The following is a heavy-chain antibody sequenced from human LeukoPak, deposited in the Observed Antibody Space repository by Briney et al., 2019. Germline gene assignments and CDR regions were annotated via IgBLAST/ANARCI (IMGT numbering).Heavy chain of an antibody. J-gene: IGHJ5*02. CDR3: ARGGLQLDWFDP. D-gene: IGHD1-1*01. V-gene: IGHV4-59*01. CDR2: IYYSGST. CDR1: GGSISSYY. Sequence: SATLSLTCTVSGGSISSYYWSWIRQPPGKGLEWIGYIYYSGSTNYNPSLKSRVTISVDTSKNQFSLKLSSVTAADTAVYYCARGGLQLDWFDPWGQGTLVTVSS.